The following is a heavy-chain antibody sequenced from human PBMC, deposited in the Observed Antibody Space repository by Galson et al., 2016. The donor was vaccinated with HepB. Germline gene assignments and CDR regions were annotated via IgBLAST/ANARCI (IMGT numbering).Heavy chain of an antibody. CDR2: ISTTVRTI. V-gene: IGHV3-48*02. Sequence: SLRLSCAGSGFAFSNSGINWVRQAPGKGLQWISYISTTVRTIYYADSVVGRFTISRDNAKNSVYLQMNSLRDEDTAVYYCARELVRSAFDLWGQGTMVTVSS. CDR3: ARELVRSAFDL. CDR1: GFAFSNSG. D-gene: IGHD2-21*01. J-gene: IGHJ3*01.